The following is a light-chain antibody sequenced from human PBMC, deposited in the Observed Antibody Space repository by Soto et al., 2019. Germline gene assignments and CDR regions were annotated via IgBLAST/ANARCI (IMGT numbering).Light chain of an antibody. CDR2: HAS. Sequence: DIQMTQSPSTLSASVGDRVTITCRASQSISSWLAWYQQRPGKAPKLLIYHASTLKSGVPSRFSGSGSGTEFTLTISSLQPDDFATYFCRQYNTYKTFGQGTKVEIK. CDR1: QSISSW. CDR3: RQYNTYKT. V-gene: IGKV1-5*01. J-gene: IGKJ1*01.